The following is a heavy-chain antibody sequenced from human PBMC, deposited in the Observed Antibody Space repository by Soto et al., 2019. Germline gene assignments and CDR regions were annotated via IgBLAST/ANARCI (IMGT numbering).Heavy chain of an antibody. CDR3: AKNQGVELVPLATVDWFDP. D-gene: IGHD1-26*01. CDR2: ISGSGFKK. Sequence: PGGSLRLSCAASGFIFENFGMSLVRQAPGKGLECISSISGSGFKKYYADSVKGRFTISRDNSKSTVYLELNNLSAEDTAVYHCAKNQGVELVPLATVDWFDPWGQGSVVTVSS. CDR1: GFIFENFG. J-gene: IGHJ5*02. V-gene: IGHV3-23*01.